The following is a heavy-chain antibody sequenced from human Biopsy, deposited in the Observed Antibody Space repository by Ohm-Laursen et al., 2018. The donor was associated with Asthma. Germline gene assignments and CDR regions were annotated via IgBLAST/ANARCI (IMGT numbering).Heavy chain of an antibody. J-gene: IGHJ6*02. CDR1: GDILSSFG. D-gene: IGHD4-17*01. V-gene: IGHV1-69*13. Sequence: SVKASCKAHGDILSSFGSKWVRKAPGQGLEWMGGVMPIYGTTHTAQKFQGRVTITADESTSTAYMELTSLIKEDTAVYYCAREGFCGDRRHHNGLDVWGQGTTVTVSS. CDR3: AREGFCGDRRHHNGLDV. CDR2: VMPIYGTT.